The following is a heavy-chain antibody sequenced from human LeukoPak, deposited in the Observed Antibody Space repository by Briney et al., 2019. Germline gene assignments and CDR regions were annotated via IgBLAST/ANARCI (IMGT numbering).Heavy chain of an antibody. D-gene: IGHD2/OR15-2a*01. V-gene: IGHV3-74*01. Sequence: GGSLRLSCAASGFAFSRYWMHWVRQAPGKGLVWVSRINSDGRSAVYADSVKGRFTISRDNAKNTLYLQMDSLRAKDTAVYYCTRVSTTDDYWGQGTLVTVSS. J-gene: IGHJ4*02. CDR2: INSDGRSA. CDR1: GFAFSRYW. CDR3: TRVSTTDDY.